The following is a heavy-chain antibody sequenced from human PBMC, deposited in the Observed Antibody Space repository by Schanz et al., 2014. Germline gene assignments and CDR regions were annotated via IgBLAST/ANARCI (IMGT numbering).Heavy chain of an antibody. CDR3: ARVHIATYHYSSPGAFDI. Sequence: QLMQSGSEVRKPGASVKVSCKASGYIFGSHGMTWVRQAPGQGPELMGWINAHTGNIQYAQKFQGRVNMTRDTVTTTVHLELTRLRTDDTAIYYCARVHIATYHYSSPGAFDIWGQGTRVTVSS. V-gene: IGHV1-18*01. CDR2: INAHTGNI. CDR1: GYIFGSHG. J-gene: IGHJ3*02. D-gene: IGHD6-19*01.